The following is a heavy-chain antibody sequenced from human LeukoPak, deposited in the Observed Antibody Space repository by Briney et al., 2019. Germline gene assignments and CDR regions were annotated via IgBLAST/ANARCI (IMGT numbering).Heavy chain of an antibody. V-gene: IGHV3-7*01. CDR1: GFTFRDYW. CDR2: VKQDGTEK. D-gene: IGHD6-13*01. Sequence: PGGSLRLSCEASGFTFRDYWMTWVRQAPGKGLEWVANVKQDGTEKFYVDSVKGRFTISRDNGKNSLYLQMNSLRVEDTAIYYCARAGGTSWADYWGQETLVTVSS. J-gene: IGHJ4*02. CDR3: ARAGGTSWADY.